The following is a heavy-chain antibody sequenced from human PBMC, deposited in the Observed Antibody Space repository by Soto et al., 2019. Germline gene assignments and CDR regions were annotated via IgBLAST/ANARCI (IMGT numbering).Heavy chain of an antibody. J-gene: IGHJ4*02. CDR1: GYTFSNFW. CDR3: ARSPRSSPYFDY. CDR2: IYPGDHDT. D-gene: IGHD6-13*01. Sequence: GESLKISCRCSGYTFSNFWIAWVRHLPGKGLEWMGIIYPGDHDTRYSPSFHGKVTISADKSINTAYLQWSSLEASDSAFYYCARSPRSSPYFDYWGQGALVTVSS. V-gene: IGHV5-51*01.